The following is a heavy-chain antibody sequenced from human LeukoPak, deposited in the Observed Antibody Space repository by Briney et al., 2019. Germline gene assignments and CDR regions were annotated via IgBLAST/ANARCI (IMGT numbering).Heavy chain of an antibody. CDR1: GGSISSYC. CDR3: ARDSRFYGMDV. CDR2: IYYSGST. V-gene: IGHV4-59*01. J-gene: IGHJ6*02. Sequence: PSETLSLTCTVSGGSISSYCWSWIRQPPGKGLEWIGYIYYSGSTNYNPSLKSRVTISVDTSKNQFSLKLSSVTAADTAVYYCARDSRFYGMDVWGQGTTVTVSS. D-gene: IGHD2/OR15-2a*01.